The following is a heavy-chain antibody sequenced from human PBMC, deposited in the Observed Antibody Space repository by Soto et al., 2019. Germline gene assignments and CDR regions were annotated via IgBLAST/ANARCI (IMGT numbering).Heavy chain of an antibody. CDR1: GYTFTSYG. Sequence: ASVKVSCKASGYTFTSYGISWVRQAPGQGLEWMGWISAYNGNTNYAQKLQGRVTMTTDTSTSTAYMELRSLRSDDTAMYYCARNSMAIYYDSSGYPFDYWGEGTLVTVSS. V-gene: IGHV1-18*04. CDR3: ARNSMAIYYDSSGYPFDY. D-gene: IGHD3-22*01. CDR2: ISAYNGNT. J-gene: IGHJ4*02.